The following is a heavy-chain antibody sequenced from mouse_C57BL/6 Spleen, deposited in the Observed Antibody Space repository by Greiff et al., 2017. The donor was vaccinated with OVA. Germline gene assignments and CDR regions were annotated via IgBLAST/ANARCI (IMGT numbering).Heavy chain of an antibody. CDR2: IYPRSGNT. Sequence: VKLQESGAELARPGASVKLSCKASGYTFTSYGISWVKQRTGQGLEWIGEIYPRSGNTYYNEKFKGKATLTADKSSSTAYMELRSLTSEDSAVYFCAYDYDEAMDYWGQGTSVTVSS. D-gene: IGHD2-4*01. CDR1: GYTFTSYG. J-gene: IGHJ4*01. CDR3: AYDYDEAMDY. V-gene: IGHV1-81*01.